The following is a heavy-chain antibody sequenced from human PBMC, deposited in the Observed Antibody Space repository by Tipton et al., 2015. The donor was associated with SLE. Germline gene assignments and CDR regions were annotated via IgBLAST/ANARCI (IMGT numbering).Heavy chain of an antibody. V-gene: IGHV3-33*06. CDR3: AKDEKNNWFDP. Sequence: SLRLSCSASGFTFGSFGLHWVRQAPGKGLERVGVIRYDGSEKYYADSVKGRFTISRDNSKNTLYLQMNNLGAEDTAVYYCAKDEKNNWFDPWGQGTLVTVSS. CDR2: IRYDGSEK. J-gene: IGHJ5*02. CDR1: GFTFGSFG.